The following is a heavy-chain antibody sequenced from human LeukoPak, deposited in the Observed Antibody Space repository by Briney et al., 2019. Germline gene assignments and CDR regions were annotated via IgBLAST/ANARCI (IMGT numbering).Heavy chain of an antibody. CDR2: ISSSSSYI. J-gene: IGHJ4*02. V-gene: IGHV3-21*01. Sequence: GGSLRLSCAASGFTFSSYNVNWVRQAPGKGLEWVSSISSSSSYIYYADSVKGRFTISRDNAKNSLYLQMNSLRAEDTAVYYCAKEDSNGWYFFDYWGQGTLVTVSS. CDR1: GFTFSSYN. CDR3: AKEDSNGWYFFDY. D-gene: IGHD6-19*01.